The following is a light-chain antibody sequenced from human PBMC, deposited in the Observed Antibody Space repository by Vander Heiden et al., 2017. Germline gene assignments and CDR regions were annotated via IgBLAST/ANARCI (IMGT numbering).Light chain of an antibody. V-gene: IGKV1-8*01. CDR3: QQYYSYSYT. J-gene: IGKJ2*01. CDR1: QGISSY. CDR2: AAS. Sequence: IRMTQSPSSFSASTGDRVTITCRASQGISSYLAWYQQKPGKAPKLLIYAASTWQSGVPSRFSGSGSGTDFTLTISCLQSEDFATYYCQQYYSYSYTFGQGTKLEIK.